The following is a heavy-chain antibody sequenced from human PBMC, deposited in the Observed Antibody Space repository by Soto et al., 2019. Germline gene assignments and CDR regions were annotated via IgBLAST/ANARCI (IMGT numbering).Heavy chain of an antibody. V-gene: IGHV3-7*05. CDR1: GFTFSSYW. CDR3: ARVRGDILTGYPPEYFDY. D-gene: IGHD3-9*01. Sequence: GGSLRLSCAASGFTFSSYWMSWVRQAPGKGLEWVANIKQDGSEKYYVDSVKGRFTISRDNAKNSLYLQMNSLRAEDTAVYYCARVRGDILTGYPPEYFDYWGQGTLVTVSS. J-gene: IGHJ4*02. CDR2: IKQDGSEK.